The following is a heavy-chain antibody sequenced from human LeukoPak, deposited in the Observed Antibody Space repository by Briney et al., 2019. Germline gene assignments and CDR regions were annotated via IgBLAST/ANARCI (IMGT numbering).Heavy chain of an antibody. J-gene: IGHJ6*04. Sequence: GGSLRLSCAASEFTSSAFWMTWVRRPPGKGLEWVANINKDGTEKEYVDSVKGRFSIFRDNAKNSVFLQMNSLRAEDTAVYYCAVFAGAVPGNLLLWGKGTTVIVSA. CDR2: INKDGTEK. D-gene: IGHD2-8*02. CDR3: AVFAGAVPGNLLL. V-gene: IGHV3-7*01. CDR1: EFTSSAFW.